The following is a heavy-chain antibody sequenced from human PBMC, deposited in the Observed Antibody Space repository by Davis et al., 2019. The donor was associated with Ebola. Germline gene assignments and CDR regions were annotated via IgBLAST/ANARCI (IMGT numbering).Heavy chain of an antibody. CDR3: TRTALTSMSPSGLGYNYFDL. CDR2: INHSGST. Sequence: MPSETLSLTCAVYGGSFSGYYWSWIRQPPGKGLEWIGEINHSGSTNYNPSLKSRVTISVDTSKNHVSLRLNSVTAADTAVFYCTRTALTSMSPSGLGYNYFDLWGQGTLVTVSS. D-gene: IGHD2-21*02. CDR1: GGSFSGYY. J-gene: IGHJ5*02. V-gene: IGHV4-34*01.